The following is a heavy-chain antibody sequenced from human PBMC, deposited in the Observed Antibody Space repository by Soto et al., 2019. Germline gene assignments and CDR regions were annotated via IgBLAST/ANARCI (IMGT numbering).Heavy chain of an antibody. CDR2: ISRTSNYI. V-gene: IGHV3-21*01. J-gene: IGHJ3*02. Sequence: GGSLRLSCAASKFTFSSYSMNWVRQAPGKGLEWFSSISRTSNYIYYADSVKCRFTVSRDNAKNTLYLQMNSLRAEDTAVYYCARDLATFDAFDIWGQGTMVNVSS. CDR3: ARDLATFDAFDI. CDR1: KFTFSSYS. D-gene: IGHD5-12*01.